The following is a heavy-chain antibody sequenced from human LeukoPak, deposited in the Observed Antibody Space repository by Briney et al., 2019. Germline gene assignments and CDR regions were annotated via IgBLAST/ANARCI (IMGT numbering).Heavy chain of an antibody. V-gene: IGHV1-46*01. D-gene: IGHD6-13*01. J-gene: IGHJ4*02. CDR1: GYTFTSYY. CDR2: INPSGGST. Sequence: GASVKVSRKASGYTFTSYYMHWVRQAPGQGPEWMGIINPSGGSTSYAQKFQGRVTMTRDTSTSTVYMELSSLRSEDTAVYYCARAVRSKGSSSWTGNGRDYWGQGTLVTVSS. CDR3: ARAVRSKGSSSWTGNGRDY.